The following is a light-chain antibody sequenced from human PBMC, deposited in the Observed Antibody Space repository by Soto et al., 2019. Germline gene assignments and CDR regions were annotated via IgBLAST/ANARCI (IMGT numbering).Light chain of an antibody. V-gene: IGLV2-14*01. CDR1: SSDIGAYNH. J-gene: IGLJ1*01. CDR2: SVS. Sequence: LHHPVFVSGCPGRSITISCSETSSDIGAYNHVAWSQQFPGKTPKLVIFSVSDRPSGVSYRFSGSKSGNTASLTISGLQADDEADYYCISYTVSRSYVFGTGNKVNV. CDR3: ISYTVSRSYV.